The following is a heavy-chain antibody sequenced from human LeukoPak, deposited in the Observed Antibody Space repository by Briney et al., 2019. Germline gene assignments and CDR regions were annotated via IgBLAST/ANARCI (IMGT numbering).Heavy chain of an antibody. CDR2: INPNSGGT. V-gene: IGHV1-2*02. CDR3: ARDPHSGCFDY. D-gene: IGHD1-26*01. CDR1: GYTFTGYY. Sequence: ASVKVSSKASGYTFTGYYMHWVRQAPGQGPEWMGWINPNSGGTNYAQKFQGRVTMTRDTSISTAYMELSRLRSDDTAVYYCARDPHSGCFDYWGQGTLVTVSS. J-gene: IGHJ4*02.